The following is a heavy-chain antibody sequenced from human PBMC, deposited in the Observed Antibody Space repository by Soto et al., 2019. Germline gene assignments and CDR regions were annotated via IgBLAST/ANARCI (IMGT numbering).Heavy chain of an antibody. CDR1: VFTFSDYY. D-gene: IGHD4-17*01. CDR2: ISGNGEII. Sequence: GGSLRLSCAASVFTFSDYYIHWIRRAPGKGLEWISYISGNGEIIQYAASARGRFTISRDNAENSVYLEMDRLRAEDTALYYCARDVDADFRTDFDYWGRGTLVTVSS. J-gene: IGHJ4*02. V-gene: IGHV3-11*01. CDR3: ARDVDADFRTDFDY.